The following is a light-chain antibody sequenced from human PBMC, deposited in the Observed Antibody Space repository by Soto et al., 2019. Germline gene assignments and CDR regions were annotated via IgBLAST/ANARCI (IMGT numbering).Light chain of an antibody. CDR3: CSYADGSIFDWV. Sequence: QSVLTQPASVSGSPGQSITISCTGTSGDIGRYDHVSWYQQHPGKAPKVMIYEVSKRPSGVSNRFSGSKSGNTASLTISGLQAEDEADYYCCSYADGSIFDWVFGGGTKLTVL. CDR2: EVS. V-gene: IGLV2-23*02. J-gene: IGLJ3*02. CDR1: SGDIGRYDH.